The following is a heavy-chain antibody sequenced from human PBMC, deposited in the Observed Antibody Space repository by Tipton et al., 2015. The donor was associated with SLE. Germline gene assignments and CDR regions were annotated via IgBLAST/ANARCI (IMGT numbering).Heavy chain of an antibody. J-gene: IGHJ4*02. V-gene: IGHV4-34*01. CDR1: GGSFSGYY. CDR3: ARHGAGSGYLDY. D-gene: IGHD3-3*01. Sequence: TLSLTCAVYGGSFSGYYWSWIRQPPGKGLEWIGEINHSESTYYNPSLKSRVTISVDTSKNQFSLKLSSVTAADTAVYYCARHGAGSGYLDYWGQGTLVTVSS. CDR2: INHSEST.